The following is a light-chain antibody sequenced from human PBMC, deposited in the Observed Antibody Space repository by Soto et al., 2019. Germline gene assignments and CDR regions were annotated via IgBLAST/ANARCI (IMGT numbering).Light chain of an antibody. Sequence: EIVLTQSPGTLSLSPGERATLSCRASQSVSSSYLAWYQQKPGQAPRLLLYGASSRATGIPDRFSGSGSGTDFTLTISRLEPADFAVYYCQQYGSSPYTFCQGTKLDIK. V-gene: IGKV3-20*01. CDR3: QQYGSSPYT. CDR2: GAS. CDR1: QSVSSSY. J-gene: IGKJ2*01.